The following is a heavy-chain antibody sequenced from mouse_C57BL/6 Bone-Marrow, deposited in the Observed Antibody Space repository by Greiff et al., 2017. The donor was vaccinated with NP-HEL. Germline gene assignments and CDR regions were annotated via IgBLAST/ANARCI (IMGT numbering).Heavy chain of an antibody. CDR2: IDPSDSYT. Sequence: QVQLKQPGAELVRPGTSVKLSCKASGYTFTSYWMHWVKQRPGQGLEWIGVIDPSDSYTNYNQKFKGKATLTVDTSSSTAYMQLSSLTSEDSAVYYCARTLIYYYGSNDYWGQGTTLTVSS. CDR3: ARTLIYYYGSNDY. D-gene: IGHD1-1*01. V-gene: IGHV1-59*01. J-gene: IGHJ2*01. CDR1: GYTFTSYW.